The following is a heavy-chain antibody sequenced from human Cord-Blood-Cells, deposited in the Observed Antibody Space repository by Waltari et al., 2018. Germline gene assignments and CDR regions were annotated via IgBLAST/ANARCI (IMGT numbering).Heavy chain of an antibody. CDR2: IIPILGKA. D-gene: IGHD5-18*01. J-gene: IGHJ4*02. CDR1: GGAFSSYA. Sequence: QVQLVQSGAEVKKPGSSVKVSCKASGGAFSSYAISWVRQAPGQGLEWMGRIIPILGKANCAQKFQGRVTITAEESTSTAYMELSSLRSEDTAVYYCARDRQGQLRGDYWGQGTLVTVSS. V-gene: IGHV1-69*18. CDR3: ARDRQGQLRGDY.